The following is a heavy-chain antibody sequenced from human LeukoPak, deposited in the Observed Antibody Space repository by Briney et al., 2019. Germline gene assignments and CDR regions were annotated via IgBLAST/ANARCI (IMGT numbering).Heavy chain of an antibody. J-gene: IGHJ4*02. CDR1: GFAFSAYW. Sequence: PGGSLSLSCAASGFAFSAYWMHWVRQAPGKGLEWVSRINEDATTITYADSVKGRFIISRDNSKKSLYLQMSNLRAEDTAVYYCVRDLILVWTPGDDFDFWGQGTLVIVSS. CDR3: VRDLILVWTPGDDFDF. CDR2: INEDATTI. D-gene: IGHD3-16*01. V-gene: IGHV3-74*01.